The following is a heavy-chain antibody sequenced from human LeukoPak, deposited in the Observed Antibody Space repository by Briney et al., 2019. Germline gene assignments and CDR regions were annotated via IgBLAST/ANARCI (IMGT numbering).Heavy chain of an antibody. CDR3: AKVAKYYYGSETYYFFEH. V-gene: IGHV3-30*02. CDR1: GFTFSTYG. J-gene: IGHJ4*02. Sequence: PTGGSLRLSCAASGFTFSTYGMHWVRQAPGKGPEWVAFIRYDGSNKYYADSVNGRFTISRDNAKNSLYLQMNSLRVEDTAVYYCAKVAKYYYGSETYYFFEHWGQGTPVTASS. D-gene: IGHD3-10*01. CDR2: IRYDGSNK.